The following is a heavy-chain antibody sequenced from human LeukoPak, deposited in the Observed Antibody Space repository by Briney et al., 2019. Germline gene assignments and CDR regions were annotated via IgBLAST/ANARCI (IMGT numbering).Heavy chain of an antibody. CDR2: IYYSGST. V-gene: IGHV4-59*01. Sequence: PSETLSLTCTVSGGSISSYYWSWIRQPPGKGLEWIGYIYYSGSTNYNPSLKSRVTISVDTSKNQFSLKLSSVTAADTAVYYCARSTYGWTPTPFDYWGQGTLVTVSS. J-gene: IGHJ4*02. CDR3: ARSTYGWTPTPFDY. D-gene: IGHD2-8*02. CDR1: GGSISSYY.